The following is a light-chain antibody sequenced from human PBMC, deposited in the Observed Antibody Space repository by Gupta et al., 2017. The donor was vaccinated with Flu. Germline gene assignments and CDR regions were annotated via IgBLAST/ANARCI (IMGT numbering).Light chain of an antibody. V-gene: IGLV3-25*03. CDR2: KDT. J-gene: IGLJ2*01. Sequence: SYELTQPPSVSVSAGQTARITCSGDTLSNQYSYWYQQKPGQAPVLLIYKDTERPSGVPERFSGSSSATTVTLTISGVQAEDEAAYYCQSADSTGTYVVFGGGTKLTVL. CDR1: TLSNQY. CDR3: QSADSTGTYVV.